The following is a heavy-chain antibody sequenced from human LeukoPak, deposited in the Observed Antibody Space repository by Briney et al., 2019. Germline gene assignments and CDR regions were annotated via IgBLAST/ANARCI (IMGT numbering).Heavy chain of an antibody. CDR1: GFTFSSYG. CDR2: IWYDGTNK. D-gene: IGHD6-13*01. V-gene: IGHV3-33*01. Sequence: GGSLRLSCAASGFTFSSYGMHWVRQAPRKGLEWVAIIWYDGTNKYYSDSVKGRFTISRDDSKNTVYLQMNSLRAEDTALYYCAIDGYSNSWYYFDYWGQETLVTVSS. CDR3: AIDGYSNSWYYFDY. J-gene: IGHJ4*02.